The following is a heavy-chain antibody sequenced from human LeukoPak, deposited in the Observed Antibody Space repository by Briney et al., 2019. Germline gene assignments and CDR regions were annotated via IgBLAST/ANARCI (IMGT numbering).Heavy chain of an antibody. Sequence: PSETLSLTCAVYGGSFSGYYWTWIRQAPGKGLEWIGEINHSGSTNYNPPLKSRVTLSVDTSKNQFSLKLSSGTAADTAVYYCARACTSSSCHNYWGQGTLVTVSS. V-gene: IGHV4-34*01. CDR1: GGSFSGYY. CDR3: ARACTSSSCHNY. D-gene: IGHD2-2*02. CDR2: INHSGST. J-gene: IGHJ4*02.